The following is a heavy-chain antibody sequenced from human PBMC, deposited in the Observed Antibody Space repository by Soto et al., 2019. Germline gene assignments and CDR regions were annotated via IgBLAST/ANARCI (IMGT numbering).Heavy chain of an antibody. D-gene: IGHD3-3*01. CDR2: IYSGGST. CDR3: ASVTIFGVVPYAFDI. J-gene: IGHJ3*02. V-gene: IGHV3-53*01. CDR1: GFTVSSNY. Sequence: GGSLRLCCAASGFTVSSNYLSGFRQAPGKGLEWVSVIYSGGSTYYADSVKGRFTISRDNSKNTLYLQMNSLRAEDTAVYYCASVTIFGVVPYAFDIWGQGTMVTV.